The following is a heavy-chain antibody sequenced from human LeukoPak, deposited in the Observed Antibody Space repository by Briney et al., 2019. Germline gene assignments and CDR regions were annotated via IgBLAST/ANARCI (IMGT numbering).Heavy chain of an antibody. V-gene: IGHV3-30-3*01. J-gene: IGHJ1*01. Sequence: GRSLRLSCAASGFTFSSCAMHWVRQAPGKGLEWVAVISYDGSNKYYADSVKGRLTISRDNSKNTLYLQMNSLRAEDTAVYYCARDLSSGWPAEYFQHWGQGTLVTVSS. CDR1: GFTFSSCA. CDR2: ISYDGSNK. CDR3: ARDLSSGWPAEYFQH. D-gene: IGHD6-19*01.